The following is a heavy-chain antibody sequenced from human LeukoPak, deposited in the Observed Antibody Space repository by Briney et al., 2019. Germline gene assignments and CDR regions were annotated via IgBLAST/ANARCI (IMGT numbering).Heavy chain of an antibody. CDR1: GGSISSSNW. V-gene: IGHV4-4*02. CDR3: ARGVPGQNYDFWSGYLYYYYHYGMDV. CDR2: IYHSGST. D-gene: IGHD3-3*01. Sequence: SGTPSLTCAVSGGSISSSNWWSWVRQPPGKGLEWIGEIYHSGSTNYNPSLKSRVTISVDKSKNQFSLKLSSVTAADTAVYYCARGVPGQNYDFWSGYLYYYYHYGMDVWGQGTTVTVSS. J-gene: IGHJ6*02.